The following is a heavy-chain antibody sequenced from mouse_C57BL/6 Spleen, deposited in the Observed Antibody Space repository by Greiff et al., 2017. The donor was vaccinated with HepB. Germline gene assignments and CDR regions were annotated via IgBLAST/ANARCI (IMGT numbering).Heavy chain of an antibody. CDR1: GYAFSSSW. D-gene: IGHD1-1*01. Sequence: VQGVESGPELVKPGASVKISCKASGYAFSSSWMNWVKQRPGKGLEWIGRIYPGDGDTNYNGKFKGKATLTADKSSSTAYMQLSSLTSEDSAVYFCARGFITTVVAPFDYWGQGTTLTVSS. J-gene: IGHJ2*01. CDR3: ARGFITTVVAPFDY. CDR2: IYPGDGDT. V-gene: IGHV1-82*01.